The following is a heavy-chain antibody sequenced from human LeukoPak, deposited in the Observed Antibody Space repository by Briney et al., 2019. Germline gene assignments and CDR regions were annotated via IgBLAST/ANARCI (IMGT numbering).Heavy chain of an antibody. V-gene: IGHV4-59*12. CDR2: IYYSGST. D-gene: IGHD6-13*01. CDR1: GGSISSYY. J-gene: IGHJ5*01. CDR3: AKVLAAAEGWFDS. Sequence: PSETLSLTCTVSGGSISSYYWSWIRQPPGKGLEWIGYIYYSGSTNYNPSLKSRVTISVDRSKNQFSLKLSSVTAADTAVYYCAKVLAAAEGWFDSWGQGTLVTVSS.